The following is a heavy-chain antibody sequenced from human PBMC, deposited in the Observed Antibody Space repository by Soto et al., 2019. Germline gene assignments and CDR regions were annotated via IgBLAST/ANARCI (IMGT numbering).Heavy chain of an antibody. V-gene: IGHV4-61*03. Sequence: SETLSLTCTVSGVSVNNDNYYWSWIRQPPGKGLEWIGYIYYTGSTTYNPSLKSRVTISLDTSRNHFSLSLSSVTAADTAVFYCAREYSNSPEAFDFCGRGTLVTVSS. CDR1: GVSVNNDNYY. CDR3: AREYSNSPEAFDF. D-gene: IGHD6-6*01. J-gene: IGHJ4*02. CDR2: IYYTGST.